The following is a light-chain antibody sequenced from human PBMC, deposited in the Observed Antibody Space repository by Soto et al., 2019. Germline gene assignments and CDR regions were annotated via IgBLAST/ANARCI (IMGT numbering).Light chain of an antibody. V-gene: IGKV3-20*01. CDR3: QQYNSYPIT. J-gene: IGKJ5*01. CDR2: DTS. CDR1: QSLANSF. Sequence: EFVLTHSPGTLSLSPFEIATLSFRASQSLANSFIAWYQQKPGQAPRLLIYDTSSRASGIPDRFSGSGSGTEFTLTISSLQPDDFATYFCQQYNSYPITFGQGTRLEIK.